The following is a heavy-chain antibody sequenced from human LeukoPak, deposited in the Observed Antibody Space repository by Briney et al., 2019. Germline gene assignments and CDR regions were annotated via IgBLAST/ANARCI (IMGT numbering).Heavy chain of an antibody. J-gene: IGHJ6*02. CDR3: ARDNWNYGSSMDV. Sequence: SETLSLTCTVSGGSISSYYWSWIRQPPGKGLEWIGYIYYSGSTNYNPSLKSRVTISVDTSKNQFSLKLSSVTAADTAVYYCARDNWNYGSSMDVWGQGTTVNVSS. CDR1: GGSISSYY. CDR2: IYYSGST. V-gene: IGHV4-59*01. D-gene: IGHD1-7*01.